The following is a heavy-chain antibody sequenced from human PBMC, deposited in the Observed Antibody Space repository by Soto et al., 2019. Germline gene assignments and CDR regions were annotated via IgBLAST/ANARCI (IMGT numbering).Heavy chain of an antibody. CDR2: IWYDGSNK. CDR1: GFTFSSYG. J-gene: IGHJ4*02. CDR3: AREDGWGSYCSY. D-gene: IGHD3-10*01. V-gene: IGHV3-33*01. Sequence: QVQLVESGGGVVQPGRSLRLSCAASGFTFSSYGMHWVRQAPGKGLEWVAVIWYDGSNKYYADSVKGRFTISRDNSKNTLYQQMNSVSAEDTAVYYCAREDGWGSYCSYWGQGTLVTVSS.